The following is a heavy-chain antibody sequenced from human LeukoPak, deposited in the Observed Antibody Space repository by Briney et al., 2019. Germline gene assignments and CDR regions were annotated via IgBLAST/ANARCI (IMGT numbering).Heavy chain of an antibody. CDR3: ARQDSSGYYYDY. CDR2: IIPIFGTA. J-gene: IGHJ4*02. CDR1: GGTFSSYA. V-gene: IGHV1-69*06. D-gene: IGHD3-22*01. Sequence: SVKVSCKASGGTFSSYAISWVRQAPGQGLEWMGRIIPIFGTANYAQKFQGRVTITADKSTSTAYMELSSLRSEDTAVYYCARQDSSGYYYDYWGQGTLVTVSS.